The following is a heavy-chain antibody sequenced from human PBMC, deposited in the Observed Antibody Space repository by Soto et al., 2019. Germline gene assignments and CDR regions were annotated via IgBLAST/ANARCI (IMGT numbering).Heavy chain of an antibody. CDR2: IWYDGSNK. J-gene: IGHJ6*02. V-gene: IGHV3-33*01. CDR3: ARVLAYYYDSNKGDYGMAV. Sequence: LRLSCAASGFTFRSYGMHWVRQAPGKGLEWVAVIWYDGSNKYYADSVKGRFTISRDNSKNTLYLQMNSLRAEDTAVYYCARVLAYYYDSNKGDYGMAVWGQGTTVTVSS. CDR1: GFTFRSYG. D-gene: IGHD3-22*01.